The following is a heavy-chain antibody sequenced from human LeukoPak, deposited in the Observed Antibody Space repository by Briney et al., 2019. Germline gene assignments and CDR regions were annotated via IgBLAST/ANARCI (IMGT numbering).Heavy chain of an antibody. CDR1: GFTFNGYA. J-gene: IGHJ4*02. D-gene: IGHD3-22*01. V-gene: IGHV3-20*04. Sequence: GGYLRLYCAGPGFTFNGYAMSWVRQAPGKGLEWDSGINWNGDSTGYPDPVKGRFTISRDNAKNSLYLQMNSLRPEDTALYYCARGLYYYDSSGYYYLGYWGQGTLVTVSS. CDR3: ARGLYYYDSSGYYYLGY. CDR2: INWNGDST.